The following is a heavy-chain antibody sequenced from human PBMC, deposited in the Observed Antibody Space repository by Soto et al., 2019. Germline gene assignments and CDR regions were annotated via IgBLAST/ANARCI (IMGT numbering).Heavy chain of an antibody. D-gene: IGHD1-26*01. CDR3: AGIGEEVYYGMDV. Sequence: SATLSLTWTVAGGSMSSYYGNWVRQPAGRGLEWIGRIYARGDTNYNPSLKSRVTMFVDRSPNEFSLRLTSVTAADTAVYYCAGIGEEVYYGMDVWGQGTTVTVSS. J-gene: IGHJ6*02. CDR2: IYARGDT. CDR1: GGSMSSYY. V-gene: IGHV4-4*07.